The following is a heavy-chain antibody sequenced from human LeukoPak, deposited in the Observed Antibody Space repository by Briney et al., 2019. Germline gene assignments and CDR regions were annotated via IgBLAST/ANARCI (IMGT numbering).Heavy chain of an antibody. CDR1: GFTFGDYA. Sequence: GGSLRLSCTASGFTFGDYAMSWVRQAPGKGLEWVGFIRSKAYGGTTEYAASVKGRFTISRDDSKNTLYLQMSSLRAEDTAVYYCAKERHRYCSSTSCYYFDYWGQGTLVTVSS. CDR3: AKERHRYCSSTSCYYFDY. V-gene: IGHV3-49*04. D-gene: IGHD2-2*01. J-gene: IGHJ4*02. CDR2: IRSKAYGGTT.